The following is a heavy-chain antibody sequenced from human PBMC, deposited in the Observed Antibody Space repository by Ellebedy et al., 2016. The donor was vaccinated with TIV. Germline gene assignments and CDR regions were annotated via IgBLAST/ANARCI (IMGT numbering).Heavy chain of an antibody. Sequence: PGGSLRLSCAASGFTFSSYTMNWVRQAPGKGLEWVASISHGSAYINYAASLRGRFTISRDNAKDSLSLHMNSLRAEDTAVYYCARDCTGGNCQPSFFYGMDVWGQGTTVTVSS. V-gene: IGHV3-21*01. CDR2: ISHGSAYI. CDR3: ARDCTGGNCQPSFFYGMDV. D-gene: IGHD2-15*01. J-gene: IGHJ6*02. CDR1: GFTFSSYT.